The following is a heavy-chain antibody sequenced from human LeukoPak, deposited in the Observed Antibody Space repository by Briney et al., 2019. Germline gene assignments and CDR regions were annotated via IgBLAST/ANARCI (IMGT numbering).Heavy chain of an antibody. CDR2: ISSSSSTI. Sequence: GGSLRLSCAASGFTFSSYSMNWVRHAPGKGLEWVSYISSSSSTIYYADSVKGRFTISRDNAKNSLYLQMNSLRAEDTAVYYCARDSLSTYYYGSGSYFLPDYWGQGTLVTVSS. J-gene: IGHJ4*02. V-gene: IGHV3-48*01. CDR3: ARDSLSTYYYGSGSYFLPDY. CDR1: GFTFSSYS. D-gene: IGHD3-10*01.